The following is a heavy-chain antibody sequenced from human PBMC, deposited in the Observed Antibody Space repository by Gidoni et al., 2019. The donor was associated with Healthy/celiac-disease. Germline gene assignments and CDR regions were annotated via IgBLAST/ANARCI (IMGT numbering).Heavy chain of an antibody. D-gene: IGHD1-26*01. CDR2: SSSSSSYI. J-gene: IGHJ4*02. CDR1: GFTFSSYS. CDR3: ARYLPGGSSPLDY. V-gene: IGHV3-21*01. Sequence: EVQLVESGGCLVKPGGSLRLSCYASGFTFSSYSMNWVRQAPGKGLGWVSSSSSSSSYIYYADSVKGRFTISRDNAKNSLYLQMNSLRAEDTAVYYCARYLPGGSSPLDYGGQGTLVTVSS.